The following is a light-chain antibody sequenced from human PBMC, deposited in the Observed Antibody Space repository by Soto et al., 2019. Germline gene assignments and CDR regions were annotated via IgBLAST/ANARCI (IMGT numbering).Light chain of an antibody. CDR2: GAS. Sequence: EIVLTQSPGTLSLSPGERATLSRRASQSVSSSYLAWYQQKPGQAPRLLIYGASSRATGIPDRFSGSGSGTDFTLTISRLEPEYVAVYYCQQYGSSPWTFGQGTNVDIK. CDR3: QQYGSSPWT. V-gene: IGKV3-20*01. J-gene: IGKJ1*01. CDR1: QSVSSSY.